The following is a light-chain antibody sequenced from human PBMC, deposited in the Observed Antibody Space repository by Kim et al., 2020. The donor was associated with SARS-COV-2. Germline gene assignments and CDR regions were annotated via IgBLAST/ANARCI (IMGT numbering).Light chain of an antibody. J-gene: IGLJ1*01. CDR1: GSCVGAYTH. V-gene: IGLV2-11*01. CDR2: DVS. Sequence: GQPHTISRTGTGSCVGAYTHVSWYQHPPGAAPKLLIYDVSERPSGVPIRFSGSKSGNSASLTISGLQAEDEADYYCCSYAGGYTYVFGSGTKVTVL. CDR3: CSYAGGYTYV.